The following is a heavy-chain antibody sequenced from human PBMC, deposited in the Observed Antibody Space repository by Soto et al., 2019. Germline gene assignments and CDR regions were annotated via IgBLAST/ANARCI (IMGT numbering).Heavy chain of an antibody. V-gene: IGHV3-33*01. Sequence: PGGSLRLSCAASGFTFSSYGMHWVRQAPGKGLEWVAVIWYDGSNKYYADSVKGRFTISRDNSKNTLYLQMNSLRAEDTAVYYCARDMITFGGVIVPGYWGQGTLVTV. CDR2: IWYDGSNK. CDR1: GFTFSSYG. D-gene: IGHD3-16*02. J-gene: IGHJ4*02. CDR3: ARDMITFGGVIVPGY.